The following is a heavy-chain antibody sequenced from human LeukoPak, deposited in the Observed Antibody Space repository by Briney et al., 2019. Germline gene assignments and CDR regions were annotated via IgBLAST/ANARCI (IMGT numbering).Heavy chain of an antibody. V-gene: IGHV3-48*01. Sequence: PGGSLRLSCAASGFTFSSYGMNWVRQAPGKGLEWVSYISTSSSTIYYADALKGRFTISRDNAKNSLYLQMNSLRAEDTAVYYCARLYSGGLKERTPGDYYYYSYMDVWGKGTTVTVSS. CDR3: ARLYSGGLKERTPGDYYYYSYMDV. CDR1: GFTFSSYG. CDR2: ISTSSSTI. J-gene: IGHJ6*03. D-gene: IGHD2-15*01.